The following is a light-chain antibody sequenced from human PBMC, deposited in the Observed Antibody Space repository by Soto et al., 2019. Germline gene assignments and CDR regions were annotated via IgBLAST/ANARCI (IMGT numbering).Light chain of an antibody. CDR2: KAS. V-gene: IGKV1-5*03. J-gene: IGKJ2*01. Sequence: DIQMTQSPSTLSASVGDRVTITCRASQSISSWLAWFQQKPGKAPKLLIYKASSLQSGVPSRFSGSESGTEFYLTISSLQPDDFATYYCQQYNPYSSTFGQGTKVEIK. CDR1: QSISSW. CDR3: QQYNPYSST.